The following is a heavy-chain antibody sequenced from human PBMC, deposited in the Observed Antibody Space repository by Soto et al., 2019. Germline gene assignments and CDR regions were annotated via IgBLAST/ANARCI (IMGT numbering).Heavy chain of an antibody. D-gene: IGHD2-21*02. CDR2: ITITGDTT. Sequence: EVQLVESEGGLVQPGGSLRLSCEASGFIFTTSDMSWVRRAPGKGLEWISSITITGDTTHYADPVKGRFTISRDNSRNPVYLQMNSLKVDEPALISCAKGGGGDHGYWGQGTLVAVSS. CDR3: AKGGGGDHGY. V-gene: IGHV3-23*04. J-gene: IGHJ4*02. CDR1: GFIFTTSD.